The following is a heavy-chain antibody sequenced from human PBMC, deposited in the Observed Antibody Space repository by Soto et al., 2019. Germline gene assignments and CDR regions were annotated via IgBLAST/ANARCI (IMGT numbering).Heavy chain of an antibody. CDR1: GYNFTNYW. CDR3: ARRYNWNYYGMDV. D-gene: IGHD1-20*01. CDR2: IYPDESDT. J-gene: IGHJ6*02. Sequence: GASLKISCKGSGYNFTNYWIGWVRQMPGKGLEWMAIIYPDESDTRYSPSFQGQVTISADKSISTAYLQWSSLKASDTAMYYCARRYNWNYYGMDVWGQGTTVTVSS. V-gene: IGHV5-51*01.